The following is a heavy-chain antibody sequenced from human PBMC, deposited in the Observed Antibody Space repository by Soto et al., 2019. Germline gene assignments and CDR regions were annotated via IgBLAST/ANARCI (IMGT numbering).Heavy chain of an antibody. CDR1: GFTFSSYA. J-gene: IGHJ4*02. CDR2: ISYDGSNK. D-gene: IGHD3-16*01. Sequence: GESLKISCAASGFTFSSYAMHWVRQAPGKGLEWVAVISYDGSNKYYADSVKGRFTISRDNSKNTLYLQMNSLRAEDTVVYYCARGGDGGGSYFDYWGQGTLVTVSS. CDR3: ARGGDGGGSYFDY. V-gene: IGHV3-30*04.